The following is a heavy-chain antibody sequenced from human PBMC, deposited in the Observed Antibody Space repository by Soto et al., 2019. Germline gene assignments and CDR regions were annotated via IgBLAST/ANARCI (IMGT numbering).Heavy chain of an antibody. CDR3: ARGSGPTYYYYGMDV. CDR2: ISSNGGST. CDR1: GFTFSSYA. Sequence: PGGSLRLSCAASGFTFSSYAMHWVRQAPGKGLEYVSAISSNGGSTYYADSVKGRFTISRDNSKSTLYLQMGSLRAEDMAVYYCARGSGPTYYYYGMDVWGQGTTVTVSS. J-gene: IGHJ6*02. V-gene: IGHV3-64*02. D-gene: IGHD3-10*01.